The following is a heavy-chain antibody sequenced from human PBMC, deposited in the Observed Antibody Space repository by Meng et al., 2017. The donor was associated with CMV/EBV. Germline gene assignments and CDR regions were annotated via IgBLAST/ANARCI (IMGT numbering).Heavy chain of an antibody. Sequence: SVKVSCKASGGTFSSYAISWVRQAPGQGLEWMGGIIPIFGTANYAQKFQGRVTITTDESTSTAYMELSSLRSEDTAVHYCASGRLELGYYYYYGMDVWGQGTTVTVSS. J-gene: IGHJ6*02. D-gene: IGHD1-7*01. CDR3: ASGRLELGYYYYYGMDV. CDR1: GGTFSSYA. CDR2: IIPIFGTA. V-gene: IGHV1-69*05.